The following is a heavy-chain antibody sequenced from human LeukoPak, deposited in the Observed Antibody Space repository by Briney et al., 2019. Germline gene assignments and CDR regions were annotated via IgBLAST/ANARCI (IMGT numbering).Heavy chain of an antibody. J-gene: IGHJ4*02. V-gene: IGHV3-30*18. Sequence: GGSLRLSCAASGFPFSSYGMHSVRQAPGKGLEWVAVISYDGSNKYYADSVNGRFTISRDNSKNTLYLQMNSLRAEDMAVYYCAKVATMIVVVPYYFDYWGQGTLVTVSS. CDR1: GFPFSSYG. D-gene: IGHD3-22*01. CDR2: ISYDGSNK. CDR3: AKVATMIVVVPYYFDY.